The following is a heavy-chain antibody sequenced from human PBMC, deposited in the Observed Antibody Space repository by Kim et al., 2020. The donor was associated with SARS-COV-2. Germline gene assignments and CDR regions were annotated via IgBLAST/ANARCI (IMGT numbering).Heavy chain of an antibody. D-gene: IGHD1-1*01. CDR2: ISYDGSNK. CDR1: GFTFSSYG. V-gene: IGHV3-30*18. J-gene: IGHJ6*02. Sequence: GGSLRLSCAASGFTFSSYGMHWVRQAPGKGLEWVAVISYDGSNKYYADSVKGRFTISRDNSKNTLYLQMNSLRAEDTAVYYCAKGTSRSTPFDYYYGMDVWGQGTTVTVSS. CDR3: AKGTSRSTPFDYYYGMDV.